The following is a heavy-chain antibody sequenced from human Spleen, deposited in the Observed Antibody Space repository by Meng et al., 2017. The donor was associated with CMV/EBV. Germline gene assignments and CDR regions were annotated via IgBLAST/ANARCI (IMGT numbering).Heavy chain of an antibody. V-gene: IGHV4-34*01. J-gene: IGHJ4*02. CDR2: INHSGST. CDR1: GGSFSGYY. Sequence: SETLSLTCAVYGGSFSGYYWSWIRQPPGKGLEWIGEINHSGSTNYNPSLKSRVTISVDTSKNQSSLKLSSVTAADTAVYYCARGVGYCSSTSCPPFDYWGQGTLVTVSS. D-gene: IGHD2-2*01. CDR3: ARGVGYCSSTSCPPFDY.